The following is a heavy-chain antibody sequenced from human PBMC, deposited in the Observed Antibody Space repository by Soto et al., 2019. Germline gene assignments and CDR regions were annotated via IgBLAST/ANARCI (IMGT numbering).Heavy chain of an antibody. CDR2: IGTAGDT. D-gene: IGHD2-21*01. CDR1: GFTFSSYD. V-gene: IGHV3-13*01. J-gene: IGHJ3*02. CDR3: ARGCGGDCHDAFDI. Sequence: ESGGGLVQPGGSLRLSCAASGFTFSSYDMHWVRQATGTGLEWVSAIGTAGDTYYPGSVKGRFTISRENAKNSLYLQMNSLRAGDTAVYYCARGCGGDCHDAFDIWGQGTMVTVSS.